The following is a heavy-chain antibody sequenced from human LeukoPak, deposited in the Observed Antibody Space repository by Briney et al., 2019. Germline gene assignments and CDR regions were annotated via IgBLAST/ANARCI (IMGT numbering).Heavy chain of an antibody. CDR3: ARDTTGDAGGVFDS. J-gene: IGHJ4*02. D-gene: IGHD1-1*01. CDR2: INSDGRSI. CDR1: GFYFNDYW. V-gene: IGHV3-74*01. Sequence: GGSLRFSCAASGFYFNDYWMHWVRQGPGKRLVWVSRINSDGRSIDYADSVKGRFTISRDNARNSLYLQMNSLRAEDTAVYYCARDTTGDAGGVFDSWGQGTLVTVSS.